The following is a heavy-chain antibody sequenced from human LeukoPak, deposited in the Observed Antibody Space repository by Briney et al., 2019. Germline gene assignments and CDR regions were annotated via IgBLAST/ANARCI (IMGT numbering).Heavy chain of an antibody. CDR2: IYYSGST. CDR3: ASRNDILTGYVFDF. V-gene: IGHV4-39*01. Sequence: SEALFLTRTLSGGSVSSSIYYLGWVRQPPREGLGWVGSIYYSGSTSYNPSLKSRVTISVDTSKNQFSLKLTSVTAADTAVYYCASRNDILTGYVFDFWGQGTLVTVSS. CDR1: GGSVSSSIYY. D-gene: IGHD3-9*01. J-gene: IGHJ4*02.